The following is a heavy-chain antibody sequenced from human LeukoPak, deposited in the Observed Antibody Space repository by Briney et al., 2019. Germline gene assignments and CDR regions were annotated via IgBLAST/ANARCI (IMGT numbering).Heavy chain of an antibody. Sequence: SVNVSCKASGGTFSSYAISWVRQAPGQGLEWMGGIIPIFGTANYAQKFQGRVTITADESTSTAYMELSSLRSEDTAVYYCARDQRPSSSFDYWGQGTPVTVSS. J-gene: IGHJ4*02. CDR1: GGTFSSYA. CDR2: IIPIFGTA. CDR3: ARDQRPSSSFDY. V-gene: IGHV1-69*13. D-gene: IGHD2-2*01.